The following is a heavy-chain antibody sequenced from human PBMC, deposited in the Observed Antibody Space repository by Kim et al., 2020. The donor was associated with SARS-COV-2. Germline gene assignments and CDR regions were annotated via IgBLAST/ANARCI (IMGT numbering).Heavy chain of an antibody. CDR3: ARSRGYSGSNSDY. CDR1: GLTFSSYG. V-gene: IGHV3-33*01. Sequence: GGSLRLSCAASGLTFSSYGMHWVRQAPGKGLEWVAVIWYDGSNKYYADSVKGRFTISRDNSKNTLYLQMNSLRAEDTAVYYCARSRGYSGSNSDYWGQGTLVTVSS. J-gene: IGHJ4*02. D-gene: IGHD1-26*01. CDR2: IWYDGSNK.